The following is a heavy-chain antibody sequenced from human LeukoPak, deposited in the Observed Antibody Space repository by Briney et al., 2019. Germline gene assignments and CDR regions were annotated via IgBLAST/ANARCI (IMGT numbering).Heavy chain of an antibody. J-gene: IGHJ3*02. CDR3: AKGSSSSGEDAFDI. V-gene: IGHV3-30*18. CDR1: GFTFSSYG. CDR2: ISYDGSNK. Sequence: GGSLRLSCAASGFTFSSYGMHWVRQAPGKGLERVAVISYDGSNKYYADSVKGRFTISRDNSKNTLYLQMNSLRAEDTAVYYCAKGSSSSGEDAFDIWGQGTMVTVSS. D-gene: IGHD6-6*01.